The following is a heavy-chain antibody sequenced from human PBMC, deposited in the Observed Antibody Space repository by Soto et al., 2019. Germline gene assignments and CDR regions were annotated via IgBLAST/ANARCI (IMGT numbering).Heavy chain of an antibody. Sequence: SETLSLTCTVSGGSTSSYYWSWIRQPPGKGLEWIGYIYYSGSTNYNPSLKSRVTISVDTSKNQFSLKLSSVTAADTAVYYCATMASGWYLDYWGQGTLVTVSS. CDR1: GGSTSSYY. J-gene: IGHJ4*02. CDR3: ATMASGWYLDY. D-gene: IGHD6-19*01. V-gene: IGHV4-59*01. CDR2: IYYSGST.